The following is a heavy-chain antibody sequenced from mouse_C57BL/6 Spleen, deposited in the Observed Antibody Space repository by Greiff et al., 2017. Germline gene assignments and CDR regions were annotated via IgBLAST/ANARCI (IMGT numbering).Heavy chain of an antibody. CDR3: ARRLTGMPSAY. CDR2: IYPGSGST. J-gene: IGHJ3*01. Sequence: QVQLQQSGAELVKPGASVKMSCKASGYTFTSYWITWVKQRPGQGLEWIGDIYPGSGSTNYNEKFKSKATLTVDTSSSTAYMQLSSLTSEDSAVYYCARRLTGMPSAYWGQGTLVTVSA. D-gene: IGHD4-1*01. CDR1: GYTFTSYW. V-gene: IGHV1-55*01.